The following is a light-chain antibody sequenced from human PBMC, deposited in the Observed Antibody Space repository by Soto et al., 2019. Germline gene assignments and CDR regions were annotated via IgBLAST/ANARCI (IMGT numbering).Light chain of an antibody. Sequence: DIQMTQSPSTLSASVGDRVTITCRASQSINNWLAWYQQKPGKAPKLLIHKTSNLESGVPSRFSGSGSGTEFTLTISSLQPDDFATYYCQQYNSYSWTFGQGTKVEIK. CDR1: QSINNW. V-gene: IGKV1-5*03. CDR2: KTS. CDR3: QQYNSYSWT. J-gene: IGKJ1*01.